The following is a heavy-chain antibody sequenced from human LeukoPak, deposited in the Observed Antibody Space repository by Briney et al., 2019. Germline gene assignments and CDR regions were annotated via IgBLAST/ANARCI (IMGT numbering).Heavy chain of an antibody. CDR1: GYTFTPYY. CDR2: IDPKSGGT. CDR3: AREIGGDLVPTYYMDV. Sequence: ASVKVSCKASGYTFTPYYIHWVRHAPGQGLEWMGWIDPKSGGTKHAQKFLGRVTISVDTSKNQFSLNLSSVTAADTAVYYCAREIGGDLVPTYYMDVWGKGTTVTVSS. D-gene: IGHD5-12*01. V-gene: IGHV1-2*02. J-gene: IGHJ6*03.